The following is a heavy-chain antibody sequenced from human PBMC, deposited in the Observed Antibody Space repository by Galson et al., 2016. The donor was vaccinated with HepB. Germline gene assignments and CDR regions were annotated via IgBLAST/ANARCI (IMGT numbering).Heavy chain of an antibody. D-gene: IGHD2-21*01. CDR3: AKEFVATGAVVGDY. J-gene: IGHJ4*02. Sequence: SLRLSCAASGFTFNTYAMSWVRQAPGKGLEWVSAISNSGSTTYYADSWKGRFAISRDNSKNTLYLQMNSLRVEDTALYYCAKEFVATGAVVGDYWGQGTLVTVSS. CDR2: ISNSGSTT. V-gene: IGHV3-23*01. CDR1: GFTFNTYA.